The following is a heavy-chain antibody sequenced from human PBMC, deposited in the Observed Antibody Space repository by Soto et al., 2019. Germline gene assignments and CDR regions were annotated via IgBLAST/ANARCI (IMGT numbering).Heavy chain of an antibody. V-gene: IGHV1-46*01. J-gene: IGHJ4*02. D-gene: IGHD3-10*01. CDR1: KYTLSRYH. Sequence: ASVNDSVMASKYTLSRYHIHWVLQAPRQGLEWLGIINPSGAYTSYAQKFQGRVTMTRGTSTSTVYMELSSLRFEDTAMYYCARHISLSMVRGVISHWGQGTLVTVSS. CDR2: INPSGAYT. CDR3: ARHISLSMVRGVISH.